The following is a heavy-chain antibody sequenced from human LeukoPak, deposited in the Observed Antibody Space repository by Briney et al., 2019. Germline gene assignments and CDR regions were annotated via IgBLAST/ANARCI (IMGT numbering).Heavy chain of an antibody. J-gene: IGHJ4*02. CDR2: IIPIFGTA. D-gene: IGHD3-10*01. CDR3: ARQLYYYGSGSYYYFDY. Sequence: SVKVSSKASGGTFSSYAISWVRQAPGQGREWMGGIIPIFGTANYAQKFQGRVTITADESTSTAYMELSSLRSEDTAVYYCARQLYYYGSGSYYYFDYWGQGTLVTVSS. V-gene: IGHV1-69*13. CDR1: GGTFSSYA.